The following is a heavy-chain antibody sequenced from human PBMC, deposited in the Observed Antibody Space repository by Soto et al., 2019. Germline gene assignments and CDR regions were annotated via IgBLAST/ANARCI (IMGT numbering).Heavy chain of an antibody. CDR2: ISAYNGNT. Sequence: QIQLVQSGAEVKKPGASVKVSCKASGYTFSSDHITWVRQAPGQGLEWMGWISAYNGNTNYAQNRQGRVTMTTDPSTSTAYMELRSLRSDDTAVYYCARDLPPVDYWGQGTLVTVSS. V-gene: IGHV1-18*01. J-gene: IGHJ4*02. CDR1: GYTFSSDH. CDR3: ARDLPPVDY.